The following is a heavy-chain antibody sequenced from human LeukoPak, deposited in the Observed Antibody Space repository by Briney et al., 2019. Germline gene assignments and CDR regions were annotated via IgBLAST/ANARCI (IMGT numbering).Heavy chain of an antibody. Sequence: SETLSLTCTVSGGSISTYYWSWIRLPPGKGLEWVAYIYFTGRTQYNPSLKSRVTISEDTSKNQFSLRLSSVTPADTAVYYCARGGYDSDFDYWGQGTLVTVSS. CDR2: IYFTGRT. J-gene: IGHJ4*02. V-gene: IGHV4-59*01. D-gene: IGHD3-3*01. CDR3: ARGGYDSDFDY. CDR1: GGSISTYY.